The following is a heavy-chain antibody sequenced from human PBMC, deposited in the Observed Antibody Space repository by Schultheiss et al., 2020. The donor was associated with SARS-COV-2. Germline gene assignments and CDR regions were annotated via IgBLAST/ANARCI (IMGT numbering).Heavy chain of an antibody. CDR1: GFTFSNAW. J-gene: IGHJ6*02. CDR3: ARAYDGMDV. V-gene: IGHV3-11*01. D-gene: IGHD2-2*01. CDR2: ISSSGSTI. Sequence: GESLKISCAASGFTFSNAWMNWVRQAPGKGLEWVSYISSSGSTIYYADSVKGRFTISRDNAKNSLYLQMNSLRAEDTAVYYCARAYDGMDVWGQGTTVTVSS.